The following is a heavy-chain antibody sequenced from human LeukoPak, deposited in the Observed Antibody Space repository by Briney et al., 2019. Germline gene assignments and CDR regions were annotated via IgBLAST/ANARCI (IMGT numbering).Heavy chain of an antibody. J-gene: IGHJ3*02. D-gene: IGHD3-10*01. V-gene: IGHV3-21*06. CDR1: GFSFTTST. Sequence: GRSLRLSCAASGFSFTTSTMNWVRQAPGKGLEWVSSISSSSSYIYYADSVKGRFTISRDNAKNSLSLQMNSLRAEDTAIYYCARDSYWLGGSIGAFDIWGQGTMVTVSS. CDR3: ARDSYWLGGSIGAFDI. CDR2: ISSSSSYI.